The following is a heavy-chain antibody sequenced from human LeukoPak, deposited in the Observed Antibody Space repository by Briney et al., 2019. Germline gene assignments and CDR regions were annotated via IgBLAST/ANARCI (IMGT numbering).Heavy chain of an antibody. J-gene: IGHJ4*02. Sequence: GGSLRLSCAASGFTFSSYWMSWVRQAPGKGLEWVANINPDGSETYYVDSVKGRFTISRDNAKNSLYLQMNSLRPEDTAVYYCARDQPNWAVAGSWGQGALVTVSS. D-gene: IGHD6-19*01. CDR1: GFTFSSYW. V-gene: IGHV3-7*05. CDR2: INPDGSET. CDR3: ARDQPNWAVAGS.